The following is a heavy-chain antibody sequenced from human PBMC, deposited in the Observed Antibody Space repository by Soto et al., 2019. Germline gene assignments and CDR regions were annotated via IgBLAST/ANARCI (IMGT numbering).Heavy chain of an antibody. CDR3: AREGNDIDY. J-gene: IGHJ4*01. CDR1: GYTFTSYG. CDR2: ISAYNGNT. V-gene: IGHV1-18*01. D-gene: IGHD1-1*01. Sequence: QVQLVQSGAEVKKPGASVKVSCKASGYTFTSYGISWVRQAHVQGLEWMGWISAYNGNTDYAQKLQGRVTITAHQSSSTANKGLRSLGSDDTAVYYCAREGNDIDYWGHGNLVTVS.